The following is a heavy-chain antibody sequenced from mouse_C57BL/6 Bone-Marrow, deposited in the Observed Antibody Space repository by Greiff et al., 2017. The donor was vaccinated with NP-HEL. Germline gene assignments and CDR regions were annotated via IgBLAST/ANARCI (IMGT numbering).Heavy chain of an antibody. J-gene: IGHJ1*03. CDR3: ARSRWLPWYFDV. D-gene: IGHD2-3*01. Sequence: QVQLQQPGAELVRPGSSVKLSCKASGYTFTSYWMHWVKQRPIQGLEWIGNIDPSDSETHYNQQFKDKATLTVDKSSSTAYMQLSSLTSEDSAVYYCARSRWLPWYFDVWGTGTTVTVSS. CDR2: IDPSDSET. CDR1: GYTFTSYW. V-gene: IGHV1-52*01.